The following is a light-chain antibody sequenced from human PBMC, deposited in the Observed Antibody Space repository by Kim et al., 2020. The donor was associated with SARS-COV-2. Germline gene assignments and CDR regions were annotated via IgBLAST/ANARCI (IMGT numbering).Light chain of an antibody. V-gene: IGKV3-15*01. CDR3: QQYNKWPWT. CDR2: GAS. J-gene: IGKJ1*01. Sequence: IVMTQSPATLSVSPGERATLSCRASQSVSSNLAWYQQTPGQAPRLLMYGASTRATGIPARFSGSGSGTEFTLTITSLQSEDFAVYHCQQYNKWPWTFGQGTKVDIK. CDR1: QSVSSN.